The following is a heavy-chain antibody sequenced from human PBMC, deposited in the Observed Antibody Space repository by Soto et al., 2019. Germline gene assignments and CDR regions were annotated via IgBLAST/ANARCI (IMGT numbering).Heavy chain of an antibody. CDR3: AREGFFYIDV. CDR2: INKDGSEK. J-gene: IGHJ6*03. V-gene: IGHV3-7*01. CDR1: GFSISDYH. Sequence: EAQLVESGGGLVQPGGSLRLSCVASGFSISDYHMTWVRQAPGKGLARVANINKDGSEKHGLDSGMGRFTISRENAKNSLYLQMNSRGADDTAVYYCAREGFFYIDVWGKGTPVTVSS.